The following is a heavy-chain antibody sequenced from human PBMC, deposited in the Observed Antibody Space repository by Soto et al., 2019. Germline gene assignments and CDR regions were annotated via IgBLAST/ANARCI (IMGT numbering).Heavy chain of an antibody. CDR3: ARGPYCSGGSCYYGMDV. CDR1: GFTFSSYA. V-gene: IGHV3-30-3*01. D-gene: IGHD2-15*01. Sequence: QVQLVESGGGVVQPGRSLRLSCAASGFTFSSYAMHWVRQAPGKGLEWVAVISYDGSNKYYADSVKGRFTISRDNSKNTLYLQMNSLRAEDTAVYYCARGPYCSGGSCYYGMDVWGQGTTVTVSS. CDR2: ISYDGSNK. J-gene: IGHJ6*02.